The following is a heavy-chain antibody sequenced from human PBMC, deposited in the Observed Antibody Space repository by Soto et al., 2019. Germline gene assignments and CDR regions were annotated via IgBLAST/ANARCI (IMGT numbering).Heavy chain of an antibody. CDR3: ARGGYSGPISDRGSFDY. Sequence: GGSLRLSCAASGFTFSSYEMNWVRQAPGKGLEWVSYISSSGSTIYYADSVKGRFTISGDNSKNTLYLQMNSLRAEDTAVYYCARGGYSGPISDRGSFDYWGQGTLVTVSS. CDR1: GFTFSSYE. J-gene: IGHJ4*02. V-gene: IGHV3-48*03. D-gene: IGHD2-15*01. CDR2: ISSSGSTI.